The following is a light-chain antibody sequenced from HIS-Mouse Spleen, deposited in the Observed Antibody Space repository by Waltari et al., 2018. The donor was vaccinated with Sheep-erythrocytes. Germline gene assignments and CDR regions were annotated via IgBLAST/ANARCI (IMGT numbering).Light chain of an antibody. V-gene: IGLV2-23*01. CDR2: EGS. Sequence: QSALTQPASVSGSPGQSIPIPCPGTSSDVGRYNLVPWYQQPPGKAPKLMIYEGSKRPSGVSNRFSGSKSGNTASLTISGLQAEDEADYYCCSYAGSSTPWVFGGGTKLTVL. CDR1: SSDVGRYNL. J-gene: IGLJ3*02. CDR3: CSYAGSSTPWV.